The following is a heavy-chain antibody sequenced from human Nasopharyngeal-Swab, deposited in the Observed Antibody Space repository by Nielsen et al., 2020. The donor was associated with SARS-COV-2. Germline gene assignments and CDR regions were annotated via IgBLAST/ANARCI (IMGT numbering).Heavy chain of an antibody. CDR2: IYYSGST. D-gene: IGHD6-19*01. Sequence: SETLSLTCTVSGGSISSSSYYWGWIRQPPGMGLEWIGSIYYSGSTYYNPSLKSRVTISEDTSKNQFSLKLSSVTAADTAVYYCARRIAVAGTGALDYWGQGTLVTVSS. CDR3: ARRIAVAGTGALDY. V-gene: IGHV4-39*01. J-gene: IGHJ4*02. CDR1: GGSISSSSYY.